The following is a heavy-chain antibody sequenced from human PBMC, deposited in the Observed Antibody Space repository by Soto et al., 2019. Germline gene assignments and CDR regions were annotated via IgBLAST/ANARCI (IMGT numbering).Heavy chain of an antibody. J-gene: IGHJ6*02. CDR2: IYYSGST. CDR3: ARHDGGMATVYYGMDV. CDR1: GGSISSSSYY. V-gene: IGHV4-39*01. Sequence: PSETLSLTCTVSGGSISSSSYYWGWIRQPPGKGLEWIGSIYYSGSTYYNPSLKSRVTISVDTSKNQFSLKLSSVTAADTAVYYCARHDGGMATVYYGMDVWGQGTTVTVSS. D-gene: IGHD4-4*01.